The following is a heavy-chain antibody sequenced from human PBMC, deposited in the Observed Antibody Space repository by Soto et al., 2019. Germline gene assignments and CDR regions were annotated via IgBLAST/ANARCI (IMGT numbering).Heavy chain of an antibody. Sequence: GGSLRLSCAASGFTFSSYAMSWVRQAPGKGLEWVSAISGSGGSTYYADSVKGRFTISRDNSKNTLYLQMTSLRAEDTAVYYCATRVLYDFWSGYYRDFDYWGQGTLVTVSS. V-gene: IGHV3-23*01. CDR1: GFTFSSYA. D-gene: IGHD3-3*01. J-gene: IGHJ4*02. CDR3: ATRVLYDFWSGYYRDFDY. CDR2: ISGSGGST.